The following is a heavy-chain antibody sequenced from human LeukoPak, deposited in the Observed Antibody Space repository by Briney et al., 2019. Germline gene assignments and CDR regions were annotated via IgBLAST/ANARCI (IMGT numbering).Heavy chain of an antibody. D-gene: IGHD3-16*01. CDR2: IKPGGSEK. J-gene: IGHJ5*02. Sequence: GGSLRLSCAASGFTFSSYWMSWVRQAPGKGLEWVSNIKPGGSEKYYADSVKGRFTISRDNAKNSLYLQMNSLRAEDTAVYYCARVEGGWFDPWGQGTLVTASS. V-gene: IGHV3-7*03. CDR1: GFTFSSYW. CDR3: ARVEGGWFDP.